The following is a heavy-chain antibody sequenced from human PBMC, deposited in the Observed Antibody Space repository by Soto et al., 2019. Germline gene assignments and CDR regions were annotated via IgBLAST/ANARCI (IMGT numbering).Heavy chain of an antibody. CDR3: ARRRGYSGYDRLNGAFDI. J-gene: IGHJ3*02. V-gene: IGHV4-34*01. D-gene: IGHD5-12*01. CDR2: INHSGST. Sequence: PSETLSLTCAVYGGSFSGYYWSWIRQPPGKGLEWIGEINHSGSTDYNPSLKSRVTISVDTSKNQFSLKLSSVTAADTAVYYCARRRGYSGYDRLNGAFDIWGQGTMVTVSS. CDR1: GGSFSGYY.